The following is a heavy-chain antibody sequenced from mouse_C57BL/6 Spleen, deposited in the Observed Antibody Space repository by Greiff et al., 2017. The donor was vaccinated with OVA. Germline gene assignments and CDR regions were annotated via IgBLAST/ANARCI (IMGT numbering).Heavy chain of an antibody. J-gene: IGHJ4*01. CDR3: ARFYYDYDAREGYYAMDY. Sequence: VQLQQSGPELVKPGASVKISCKASGYSFTDYTMNWVQQSNGKSLEWLGVITPNYGTTSYNQKLKGKATLTVDQSSSTAYMQLNSLTSEDSAVYYCARFYYDYDAREGYYAMDYWGQGTSVTVSS. D-gene: IGHD2-4*01. V-gene: IGHV1-39*01. CDR1: GYSFTDYT. CDR2: ITPNYGTT.